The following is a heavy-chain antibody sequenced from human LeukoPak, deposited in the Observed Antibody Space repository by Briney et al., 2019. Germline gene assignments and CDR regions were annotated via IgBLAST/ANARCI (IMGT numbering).Heavy chain of an antibody. D-gene: IGHD5-12*01. Sequence: PGGSLRLSCAASGFTVSSNYMSWVRQAPGKGLEWVSVIYSGGSTYYADSVKGRFTISRHNSKNTLYLQMNSLRAEDTAVYYYATPRLSGYENGMDVWGQGTTVTVSS. J-gene: IGHJ6*02. CDR1: GFTVSSNY. V-gene: IGHV3-53*04. CDR2: IYSGGST. CDR3: ATPRLSGYENGMDV.